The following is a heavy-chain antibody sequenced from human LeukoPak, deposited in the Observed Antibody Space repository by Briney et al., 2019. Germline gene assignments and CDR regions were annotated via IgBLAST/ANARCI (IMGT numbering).Heavy chain of an antibody. V-gene: IGHV3-7*01. D-gene: IGHD3-10*01. CDR1: GFSFNTYW. J-gene: IGHJ4*02. CDR3: ARAYSGDFDN. CDR2: IKQDGSDK. Sequence: PGGSLRLSCAASGFSFNTYWMSWVRQAPGKGLELVANIKQDGSDKYYVDSVKGRFTISRDNAKNSLYLQVNSLRAEDTAVYYCARAYSGDFDNWGQGTLVTGTS.